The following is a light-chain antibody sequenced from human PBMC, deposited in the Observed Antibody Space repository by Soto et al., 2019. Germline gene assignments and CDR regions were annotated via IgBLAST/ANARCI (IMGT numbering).Light chain of an antibody. Sequence: QSALTQPASVSGSPGQSITISCTGSSSDVGSYNLVSWYQQYPGNAPKLMIYEGSKRPSSVSNRFPGSKSGNTASLTISGLQAEDEADYYCCAYARSVVFGGGTKLTVL. CDR1: SSDVGSYNL. J-gene: IGLJ2*01. CDR3: CAYARSVV. CDR2: EGS. V-gene: IGLV2-23*01.